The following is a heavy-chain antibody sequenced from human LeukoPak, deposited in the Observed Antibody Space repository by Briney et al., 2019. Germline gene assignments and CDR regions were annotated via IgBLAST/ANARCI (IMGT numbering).Heavy chain of an antibody. D-gene: IGHD6-19*01. J-gene: IGHJ4*02. CDR1: GYTLTELS. CDR2: ISAYNGNT. CDR3: ARDLRYSSGS. V-gene: IGHV1-18*01. Sequence: ASVKVSCKVSGYTLTELSMHWVRQAPGQGLEWMGWISAYNGNTNYAQKLQGRVTMTTDTSTSTAYMELRSLRSDDTAVYYCARDLRYSSGSWGQGTLVTVSS.